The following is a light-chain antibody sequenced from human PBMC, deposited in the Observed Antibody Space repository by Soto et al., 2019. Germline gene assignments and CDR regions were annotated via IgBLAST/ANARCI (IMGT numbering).Light chain of an antibody. J-gene: IGKJ1*01. CDR3: PQYNNYWT. CDR1: QSVRSN. V-gene: IGKV3-15*01. CDR2: EAS. Sequence: EIVMTQYPATMSVSPGARATLSCRASQSVRSNLAWFQQKPGQCPRLLIYEASTRATGIPARLSGSGSGTQFPLTISSLQSEDSAVYYCPQYNNYWTVGQGTKVEIK.